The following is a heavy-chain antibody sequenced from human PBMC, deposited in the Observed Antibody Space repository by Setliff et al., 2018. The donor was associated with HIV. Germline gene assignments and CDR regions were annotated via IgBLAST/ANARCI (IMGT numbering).Heavy chain of an antibody. J-gene: IGHJ4*02. D-gene: IGHD2-15*01. CDR1: GGSMNNYY. CDR2: VYYSGST. V-gene: IGHV4-59*01. Sequence: SETLSLTCTVFGGSMNNYYWNWIRQSPGKGLEWIGYVYYSGSTKYSPSLKSRVSISLDPSTKQVSLTLTSVTAADTAVYYCARGGRSDGYHIASWGQGILVTVSS. CDR3: ARGGRSDGYHIAS.